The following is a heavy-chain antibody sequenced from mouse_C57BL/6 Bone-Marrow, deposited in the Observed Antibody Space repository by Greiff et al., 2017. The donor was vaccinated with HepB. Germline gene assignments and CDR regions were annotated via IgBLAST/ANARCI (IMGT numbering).Heavy chain of an antibody. D-gene: IGHD2-13*01. CDR1: GFTFSSYG. CDR3: ARRVISYYFDY. V-gene: IGHV5-6*02. J-gene: IGHJ2*01. Sequence: EVNLVESGGDLVKPGGSLKLSCAASGFTFSSYGMSWVRQTPDKRLEWVATISSGGSYTYYPDSVKGRFTISRDNAKNTLYLQMSSLKSEDTAMYYCARRVISYYFDYWGQGTTLTVSS. CDR2: ISSGGSYT.